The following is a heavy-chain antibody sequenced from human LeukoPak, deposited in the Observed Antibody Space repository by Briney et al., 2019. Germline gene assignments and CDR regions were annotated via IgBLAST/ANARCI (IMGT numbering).Heavy chain of an antibody. CDR3: ARDLKDPFQYYFDY. CDR2: ISYDGSNK. V-gene: IGHV3-30-3*01. J-gene: IGHJ4*02. Sequence: GRSLRLSCAASGFTFSSYAMNWVRQAPGKGLEWVAVISYDGSNKYYADSVKGRFTISRDNSKNTLYLQMNSLRAEDTAVYYCARDLKDPFQYYFDYWGQGTLVTVSS. CDR1: GFTFSSYA.